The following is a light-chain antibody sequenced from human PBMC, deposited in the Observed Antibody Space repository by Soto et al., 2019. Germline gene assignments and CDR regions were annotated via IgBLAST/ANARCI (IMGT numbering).Light chain of an antibody. CDR3: TSYASSVNYV. Sequence: QSALTQPASVSGSPGQSITISCTGTSDDVGAFNYVSWYQQHPGKAPKLMIFEVSRRPSGVSNRFSGSKSGNPASLTISGLQAEDEADYYCTSYASSVNYVFGTGTKLTVL. CDR1: SDDVGAFNY. J-gene: IGLJ1*01. V-gene: IGLV2-14*01. CDR2: EVS.